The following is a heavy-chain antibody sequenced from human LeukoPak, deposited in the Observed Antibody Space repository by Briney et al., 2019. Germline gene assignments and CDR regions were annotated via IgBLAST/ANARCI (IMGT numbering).Heavy chain of an antibody. CDR3: AKETRESRLANYVYGSSGYSNIDS. J-gene: IGHJ4*02. D-gene: IGHD3-22*01. Sequence: PGGSLRLSCTASGFTFISYAMSWVRPPPGKGLAWVAGIDDAGDRTYYADSVKGRLIISRDNSRNTLYLQMNSLRGEDTAVHYCAKETRESRLANYVYGSSGYSNIDSWGQGTLVIVSS. CDR1: GFTFISYA. CDR2: IDDAGDRT. V-gene: IGHV3-23*01.